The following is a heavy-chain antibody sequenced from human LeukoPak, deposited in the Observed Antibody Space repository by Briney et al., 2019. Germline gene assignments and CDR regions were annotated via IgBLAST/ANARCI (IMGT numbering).Heavy chain of an antibody. D-gene: IGHD6-13*01. J-gene: IGHJ6*02. Sequence: PGGSLRLSCAASGFTVCCNYMSWVRQVPGKGLEWVAVIWYDGSNKYYADSVKGRFTISRDNSKNTLYLQMNSLRTGGVAVFYCARLYSSSWYVNYGMDVWGQGTTVTVSS. CDR1: GFTVCCNY. CDR3: ARLYSSSWYVNYGMDV. V-gene: IGHV3-33*08. CDR2: IWYDGSNK.